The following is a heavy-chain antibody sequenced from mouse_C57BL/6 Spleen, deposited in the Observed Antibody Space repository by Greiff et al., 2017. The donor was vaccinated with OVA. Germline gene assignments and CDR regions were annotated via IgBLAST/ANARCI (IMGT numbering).Heavy chain of an antibody. J-gene: IGHJ2*01. Sequence: EVNLVESGGGLVKPGGSLKLSCAASGFTFSDYGMHWVRQAPEKGLEWVAYISSGSSTIYYADTEKGRFTISRDNAKTTLFLQMTSLRSEDTAMYYCARTGFDYWGQGTTLTVSS. CDR1: GFTFSDYG. CDR3: ARTGFDY. CDR2: ISSGSSTI. V-gene: IGHV5-17*01.